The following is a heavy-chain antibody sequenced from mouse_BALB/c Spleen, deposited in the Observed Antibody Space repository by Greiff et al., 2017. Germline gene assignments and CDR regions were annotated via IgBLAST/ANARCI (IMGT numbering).Heavy chain of an antibody. CDR3: ARGYYDYLFAY. V-gene: IGHV7-3*02. CDR1: GFTFTDYY. J-gene: IGHJ3*01. CDR2: IRNKANGYTT. D-gene: IGHD2-4*01. Sequence: EVQLVESGGGLVQPGGSLRLSCATSGFTFTDYYMSWVRQPPGKALEWLGVIRNKANGYTTEHSASVKGRFTISRDNSQSILYLQMNTLRAEDSATYYCARGYYDYLFAYWGQGTLVTVSA.